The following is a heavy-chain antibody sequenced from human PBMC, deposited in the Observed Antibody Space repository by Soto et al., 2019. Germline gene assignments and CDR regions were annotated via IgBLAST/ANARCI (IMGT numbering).Heavy chain of an antibody. D-gene: IGHD3-22*01. Sequence: SGPTLVNPTETLTLTCTVSGFSFSNPRMGVTWIRQPPGKALEWLAHIFSNDEKSYNTSLKSRLTISKDTSKSQVVLTMTNMDPVDTATYYCARINPFYYDSSGFYFNFDYWGQGTLVTVSS. V-gene: IGHV2-26*01. CDR2: IFSNDEK. CDR1: GFSFSNPRMG. J-gene: IGHJ4*02. CDR3: ARINPFYYDSSGFYFNFDY.